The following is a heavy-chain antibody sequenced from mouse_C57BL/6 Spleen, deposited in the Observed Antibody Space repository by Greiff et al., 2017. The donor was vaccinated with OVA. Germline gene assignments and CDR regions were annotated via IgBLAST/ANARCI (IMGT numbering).Heavy chain of an antibody. CDR3: VRTGYYGSKVPNWYFDV. CDR2: IRSKSNNYAT. V-gene: IGHV10-1*01. Sequence: EVQLVESGGGLVQPKGSLKLSCAASGFSFNTYAMNWVRPAPGKGLEWVARIRSKSNNYATYYADSVKDRFTISRDDSESMLYLQMNNLKTEDTAMYYCVRTGYYGSKVPNWYFDVWGTGTTVTVSS. CDR1: GFSFNTYA. D-gene: IGHD1-1*01. J-gene: IGHJ1*03.